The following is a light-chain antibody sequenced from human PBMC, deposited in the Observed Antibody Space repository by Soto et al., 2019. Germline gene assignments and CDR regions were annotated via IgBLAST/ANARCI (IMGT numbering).Light chain of an antibody. Sequence: DIVLTRSPLSLTVTPGESASISCTSSESILHRNGNTLLDWYLQKPGQSPQLLIYLVSRRASGVPDRFSGGGSGSDFTLTISRVEAEDVRVYYCMQGLQTPRTFGQGTRVEIK. CDR1: ESILHRNGNTL. CDR2: LVS. CDR3: MQGLQTPRT. J-gene: IGKJ1*01. V-gene: IGKV2-28*01.